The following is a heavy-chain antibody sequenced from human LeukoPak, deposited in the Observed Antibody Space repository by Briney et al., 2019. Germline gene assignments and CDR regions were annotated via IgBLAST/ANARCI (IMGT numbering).Heavy chain of an antibody. V-gene: IGHV4-38-2*02. Sequence: SESLSLTCAVSGGSFSGHYWNWIRQPPGKGLEWIGSIYHSGSTYYNPSLKSRVTISVDTSKNQFSLRLSSVTAADTAVYYCARDLTVRGVIIGYGYWGQGTLVTVSS. D-gene: IGHD3-10*01. CDR2: IYHSGST. CDR1: GGSFSGHY. CDR3: ARDLTVRGVIIGYGY. J-gene: IGHJ4*02.